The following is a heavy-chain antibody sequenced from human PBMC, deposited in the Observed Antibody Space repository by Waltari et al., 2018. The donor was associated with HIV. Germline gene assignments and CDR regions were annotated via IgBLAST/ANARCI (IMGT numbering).Heavy chain of an antibody. CDR1: GASFSDYKFFNDSY. Sequence: QVHLQQWGTGLLKPSETMSLSCAVYGASFSDYKFFNDSYWFWIRQPPGWGLEWIGEINHRGSSSYNPSLNSRVTISVDTSRNRISLNMTSVNATDTAVYYCARGRGSFYNYYGLDVWGLGTKVSV. D-gene: IGHD3-10*01. CDR3: ARGRGSFYNYYGLDV. J-gene: IGHJ6*02. V-gene: IGHV4-34*01. CDR2: INHRGSS.